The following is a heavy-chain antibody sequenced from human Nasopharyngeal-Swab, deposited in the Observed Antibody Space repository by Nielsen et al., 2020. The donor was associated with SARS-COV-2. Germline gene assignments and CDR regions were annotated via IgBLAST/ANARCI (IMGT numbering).Heavy chain of an antibody. CDR1: GGSISSSSYY. D-gene: IGHD3-3*01. Sequence: GSLRLSCTVSGGSISSSSYYWGWLRQPPGKGLEWIGSIYYSGSTYYNPSLKSRVTISVDTSKNQFSLKLSSVTAADTAVYYCAREIITIFGVVIPNWFDPWGQGTLVTVSS. J-gene: IGHJ5*02. CDR2: IYYSGST. V-gene: IGHV4-39*02. CDR3: AREIITIFGVVIPNWFDP.